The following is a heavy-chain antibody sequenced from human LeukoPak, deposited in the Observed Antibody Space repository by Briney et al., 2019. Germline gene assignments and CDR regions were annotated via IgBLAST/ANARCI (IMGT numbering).Heavy chain of an antibody. CDR2: IIPIFGTA. V-gene: IGHV1-69*06. Sequence: ASVKVSCKASGGTFSSYAISWVRQAPGQGLEWMGGIIPIFGTANYAQKFQGRVTITADKSTSTAYMELSSLRSEDTAVYYCARGGWYGSGSYEDAFDIWGQGTMVTVSS. CDR1: GGTFSSYA. CDR3: ARGGWYGSGSYEDAFDI. J-gene: IGHJ3*02. D-gene: IGHD3-10*01.